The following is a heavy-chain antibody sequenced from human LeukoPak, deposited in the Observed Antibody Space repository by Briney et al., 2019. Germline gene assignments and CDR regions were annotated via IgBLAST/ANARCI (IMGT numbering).Heavy chain of an antibody. CDR3: ARRTTYSSGWYDAFDI. Sequence: SETLSLTCAVSGGSLSSSNWWSWVRPPPGKGLEWIGEIYHSGSTNYNPSLKSRVTISVDKSKNQFSLKLSSVTAADTAVYYCARRTTYSSGWYDAFDIWGQGTMVTVSS. CDR1: GGSLSSSNW. V-gene: IGHV4-4*02. D-gene: IGHD6-19*01. J-gene: IGHJ3*02. CDR2: IYHSGST.